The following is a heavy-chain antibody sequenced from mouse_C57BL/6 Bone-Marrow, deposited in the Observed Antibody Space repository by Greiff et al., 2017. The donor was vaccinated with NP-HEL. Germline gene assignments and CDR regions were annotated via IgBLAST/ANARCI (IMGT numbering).Heavy chain of an antibody. Sequence: EVKLLDSGPELVKPGASVKIPCKASGYTFTDYNMDWVKQSHGKSLEWIGDINPNNGGTIYNQKFKGKATLTVDKSSSTAYMELRSLTSEDTAVYYCARAPITTVVATGYFDYWGQGTTLTVSS. V-gene: IGHV1-18*01. CDR3: ARAPITTVVATGYFDY. CDR2: INPNNGGT. D-gene: IGHD1-1*01. CDR1: GYTFTDYN. J-gene: IGHJ2*01.